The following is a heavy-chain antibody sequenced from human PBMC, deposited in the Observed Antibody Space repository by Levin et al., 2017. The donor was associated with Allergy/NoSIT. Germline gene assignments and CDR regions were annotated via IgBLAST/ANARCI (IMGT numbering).Heavy chain of an antibody. CDR1: GFIFNSYN. Sequence: GESLKISCAASGFIFNSYNMNWVRQAPGKGLEWVSSISSTKTYIYYADSVRGRFTISRDNALNSLYLQMSRLRADDTAVYYWARGPCSGGRCNMGGWFDPWGQGTLVTVSS. J-gene: IGHJ5*02. CDR3: ARGPCSGGRCNMGGWFDP. V-gene: IGHV3-21*01. CDR2: ISSTKTYI. D-gene: IGHD2-8*02.